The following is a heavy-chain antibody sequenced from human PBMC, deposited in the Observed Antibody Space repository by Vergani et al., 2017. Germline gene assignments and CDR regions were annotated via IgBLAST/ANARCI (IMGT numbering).Heavy chain of an antibody. CDR3: AGVVKVTIFGVVPNWFDP. V-gene: IGHV4-31*03. CDR1: GGSISSGGYY. Sequence: QVQLQESGPGLVKPSQTLSLTCTVSGGSISSGGYYWSWIRQHPGKGLEWIGYIYYSGSTYYNPSLKSRVTISVDTSKNQFSLKLSSVTAADTAVYYCAGVVKVTIFGVVPNWFDPWGQGTLVTVSS. J-gene: IGHJ5*02. CDR2: IYYSGST. D-gene: IGHD3-3*01.